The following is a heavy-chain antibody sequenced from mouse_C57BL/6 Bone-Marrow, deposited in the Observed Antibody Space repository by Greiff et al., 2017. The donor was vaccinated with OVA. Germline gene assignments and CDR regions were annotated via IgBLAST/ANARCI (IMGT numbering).Heavy chain of an antibody. J-gene: IGHJ4*01. V-gene: IGHV5-15*01. CDR3: ATLYPYYAMDY. CDR1: GFTFSDYG. CDR2: ISNLAYSI. D-gene: IGHD2-1*01. Sequence: EVQLVESGGGLVQPGGSLKLSCAASGFTFSDYGMAWVRQAPRKGPEWVAFISNLAYSIYYADTVTGRFTISRENAKNTLYLEMSSLRSEDTAMYYCATLYPYYAMDYWGQGTSVTVSS.